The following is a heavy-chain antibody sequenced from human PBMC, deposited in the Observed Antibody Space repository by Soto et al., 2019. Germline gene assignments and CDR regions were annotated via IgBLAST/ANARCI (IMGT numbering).Heavy chain of an antibody. D-gene: IGHD1-26*01. CDR3: ARDGTWSPDYYYALDV. CDR2: ITDIGGST. J-gene: IGHJ6*02. Sequence: PGQSLRLSCAASGFTFSNYAMSWVRQAPGRVRGWVSSITDIGGSTYYADSGKGRFTISRDNAKNSLYLQMNSLRDEDTAVYYCARDGTWSPDYYYALDVWGQGTMVTVSS. V-gene: IGHV3-23*01. CDR1: GFTFSNYA.